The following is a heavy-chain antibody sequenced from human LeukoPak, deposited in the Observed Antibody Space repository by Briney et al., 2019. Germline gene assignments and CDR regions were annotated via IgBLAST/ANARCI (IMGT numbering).Heavy chain of an antibody. CDR3: ARGRFGELSVATFDI. CDR2: IWYDGTNK. J-gene: IGHJ3*02. CDR1: GFTFSSYG. V-gene: IGHV3-33*01. D-gene: IGHD3-10*01. Sequence: PGGSLRLSCAASGFTFSSYGMHWVRQAPGKGLEWVALIWYDGTNKYYGDSVKGRFTISRDNSKNTLYLQMNSLRAEDTAVYYCARGRFGELSVATFDIWGQGTMVTVSS.